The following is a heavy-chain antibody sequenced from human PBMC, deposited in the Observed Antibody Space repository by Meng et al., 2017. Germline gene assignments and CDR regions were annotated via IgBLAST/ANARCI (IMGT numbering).Heavy chain of an antibody. Sequence: TFNASGPTLVKPTQTLQLTCTFSGFSLSTSGVGVGWIRQHPGKALEWLALIYWNDDKRYSPSLKSRLTITKDTSKNQVVLTMTNMDPVDTATYYCAHIPYSSSWYEYFQHWGQGTLVTVSS. CDR1: GFSLSTSGVG. CDR3: AHIPYSSSWYEYFQH. J-gene: IGHJ1*01. D-gene: IGHD6-13*01. CDR2: IYWNDDK. V-gene: IGHV2-5*01.